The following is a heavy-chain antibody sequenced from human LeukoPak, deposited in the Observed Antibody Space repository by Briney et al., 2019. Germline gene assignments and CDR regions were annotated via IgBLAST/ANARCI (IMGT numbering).Heavy chain of an antibody. CDR1: GFTVSSNY. D-gene: IGHD3-10*01. Sequence: GGSLRLSCAASGFTVSSNYMSWVRQAPGKGLEWVSVIYSGGSTYYADSVKGRFTISRDNSKNTLYLQMNSLRAEDTAVYYCAREIGYGPDLLYFDYWGQGTLVTVSS. CDR2: IYSGGST. CDR3: AREIGYGPDLLYFDY. J-gene: IGHJ4*02. V-gene: IGHV3-53*01.